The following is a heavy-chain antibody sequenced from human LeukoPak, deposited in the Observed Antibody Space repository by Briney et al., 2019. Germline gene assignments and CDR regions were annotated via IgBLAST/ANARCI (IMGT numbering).Heavy chain of an antibody. CDR2: ISSSSSYI. V-gene: IGHV3-21*01. D-gene: IGHD3-22*01. CDR1: GFTFGSDD. Sequence: PGGSLRLSCAASGFTFGSDDMNWVRQAPGKGLEWVSSISSSSSYIYYADSVKGRFTISRDNARNSLYLQMNSLRAEDTAVYYCARDRRPYYYDSSGWEEDWGQGTLVTVSS. CDR3: ARDRRPYYYDSSGWEED. J-gene: IGHJ4*02.